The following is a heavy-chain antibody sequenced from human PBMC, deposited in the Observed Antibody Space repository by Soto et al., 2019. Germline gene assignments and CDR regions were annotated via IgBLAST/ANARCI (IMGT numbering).Heavy chain of an antibody. D-gene: IGHD4-17*01. CDR1: GFTFSRFW. Sequence: EVQVVESGGGLVQPGGSLRLSCAASGFTFSRFWMSWVRQAPGKGLEWVANIKQDGSEKNYVDSVKGRFTISRDNAKNSLFLQVNSLRTEDTAVYYCARGVGGVGEKPGDYHSAQFDDWGQGTLVTVSS. CDR3: ARGVGGVGEKPGDYHSAQFDD. V-gene: IGHV3-7*01. J-gene: IGHJ4*02. CDR2: IKQDGSEK.